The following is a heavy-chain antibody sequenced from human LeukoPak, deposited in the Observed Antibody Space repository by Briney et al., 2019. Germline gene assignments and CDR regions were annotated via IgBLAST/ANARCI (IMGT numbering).Heavy chain of an antibody. CDR1: GFTFTSSA. V-gene: IGHV1-58*01. CDR3: AAGPYYDYVWGSSYNWFDP. D-gene: IGHD3-16*01. Sequence: SVKVSCKASGFTFTSSAVQWVRQARGQRLEWIGWIVAGSGNTNYAQKFQERVTITRDMSTSTAYMELSSLRSEDTAVYYCAAGPYYDYVWGSSYNWFDPWGQGTLVTVSS. CDR2: IVAGSGNT. J-gene: IGHJ5*02.